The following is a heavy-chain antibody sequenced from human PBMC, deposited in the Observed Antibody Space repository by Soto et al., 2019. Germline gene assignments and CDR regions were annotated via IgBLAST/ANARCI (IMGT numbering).Heavy chain of an antibody. Sequence: SETLSLTCAVYGGSFSGYYWSWIRQPPGKGLEWIGEINHSGSTNYNPSLKSRVTISVDTSKNQFSLKLSSVTAADTAVYYCARVMSGSWYSGGSDNWFDPWGQGTLVTVSS. J-gene: IGHJ5*02. V-gene: IGHV4-34*01. D-gene: IGHD6-13*01. CDR2: INHSGST. CDR1: GGSFSGYY. CDR3: ARVMSGSWYSGGSDNWFDP.